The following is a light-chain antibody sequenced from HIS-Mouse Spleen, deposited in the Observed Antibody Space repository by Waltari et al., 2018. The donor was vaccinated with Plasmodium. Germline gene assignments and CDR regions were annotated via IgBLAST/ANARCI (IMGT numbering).Light chain of an antibody. J-gene: IGKJ4*01. CDR1: QCVSSSY. V-gene: IGKV3-20*01. Sequence: LSRGERATLAFRTRQCVSSSYLAWDQQKPGQATCVLIYGASISATGIPTSISGSGSETDFNLTISRVEPEDFAVYYCQKYGSSPLTFGGGTKVEIK. CDR3: QKYGSSPLT. CDR2: GAS.